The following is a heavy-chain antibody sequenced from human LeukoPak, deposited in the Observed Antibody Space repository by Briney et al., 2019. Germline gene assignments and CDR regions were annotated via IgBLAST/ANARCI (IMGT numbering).Heavy chain of an antibody. CDR1: GFTFSTYE. J-gene: IGHJ6*03. V-gene: IGHV3-48*03. Sequence: GGSLRLSCAASGFTFSTYEINWVRQAPGKGLEWLSHVSTSGSSIHYADSVKGRFTISRDNAKNSLYLQMNSLRVEDTAVYYCARDATTELGTVYMDVWGKGTTVTISS. D-gene: IGHD4-17*01. CDR2: VSTSGSSI. CDR3: ARDATTELGTVYMDV.